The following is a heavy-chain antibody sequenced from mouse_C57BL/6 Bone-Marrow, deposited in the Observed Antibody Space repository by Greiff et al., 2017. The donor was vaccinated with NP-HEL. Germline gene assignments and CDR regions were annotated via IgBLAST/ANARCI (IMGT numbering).Heavy chain of an antibody. V-gene: IGHV1-26*01. J-gene: IGHJ3*01. CDR2: INPNNGGT. CDR1: GYTFTDYY. D-gene: IGHD2-4*01. CDR3: AYDYDDGAY. Sequence: EVQLQQSGPELVKPGASVKISCKASGYTFTDYYMNWVKQSHGKSLEWIGDINPNNGGTSYNQKFKGKATLTVDKSSSTAYMELRSLTSEDSAVYYCAYDYDDGAYWGQGTLVTVSA.